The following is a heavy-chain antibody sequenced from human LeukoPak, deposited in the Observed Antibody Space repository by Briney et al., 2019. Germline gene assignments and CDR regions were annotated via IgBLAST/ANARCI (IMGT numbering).Heavy chain of an antibody. CDR3: IREVQVRASASLGL. CDR1: GFTISGYW. V-gene: IGHV3-74*01. J-gene: IGHJ4*01. Sequence: GGSLRLSCAASGFTISGYWMHWVRQVPGEGLVWVARMNSAGTTINYADSVKGRFTISRDNVRNTLHLQMNNLSLEDTAVYFCIREVQVRASASLGLWGRGTLVTVS. CDR2: MNSAGTTI. D-gene: IGHD1-1*01.